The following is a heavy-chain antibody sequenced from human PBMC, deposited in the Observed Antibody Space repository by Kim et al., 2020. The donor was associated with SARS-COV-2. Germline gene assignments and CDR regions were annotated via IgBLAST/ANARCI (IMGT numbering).Heavy chain of an antibody. CDR2: IIPIFGTA. Sequence: SVKVSCKASGGTFSSYAISWVRQAPGQGLEWMGGIIPIFGTANYAQKFQGRVTITADESTSTAYMELSSLRSEDTAVYYCARDLGYCSGGSCYSFLGDGMDVWGQGTTVTVSS. V-gene: IGHV1-69*13. CDR3: ARDLGYCSGGSCYSFLGDGMDV. J-gene: IGHJ6*02. D-gene: IGHD2-15*01. CDR1: GGTFSSYA.